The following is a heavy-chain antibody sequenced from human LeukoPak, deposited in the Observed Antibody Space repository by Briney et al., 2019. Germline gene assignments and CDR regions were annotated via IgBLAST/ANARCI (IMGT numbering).Heavy chain of an antibody. J-gene: IGHJ3*02. Sequence: GGSLRLSCAASRFTFSSYEMNWVRQAPGKGLEWVSYISGSGIKHYADSVKGRFTISRDNAKNSLYLQMISLRVEDTAVYYCAREDTGVAFDIWGQGTTVTV. CDR3: AREDTGVAFDI. V-gene: IGHV3-48*03. CDR1: RFTFSSYE. D-gene: IGHD2-8*01. CDR2: ISGSGIK.